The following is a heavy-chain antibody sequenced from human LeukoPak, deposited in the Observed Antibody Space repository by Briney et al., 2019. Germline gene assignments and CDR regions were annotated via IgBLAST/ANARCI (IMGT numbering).Heavy chain of an antibody. CDR2: IYYSGST. CDR1: GGSISSYY. Sequence: PSETLSLTCTVSGGSISSYYWSWIRQPPGKGLEWIGYIYYSGSTNYNPSLKSRVTISVDTSKNQFSLKLNSVTAADTAVYYCARDFRNGGNWVYLSDLWGRGTLVTVSS. CDR3: ARDFRNGGNWVYLSDL. J-gene: IGHJ2*01. D-gene: IGHD4-23*01. V-gene: IGHV4-59*01.